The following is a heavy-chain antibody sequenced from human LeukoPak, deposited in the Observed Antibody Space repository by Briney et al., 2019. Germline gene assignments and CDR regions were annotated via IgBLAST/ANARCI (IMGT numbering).Heavy chain of an antibody. CDR3: AKEITMIVVKGWFDP. CDR2: ISGSGGST. CDR1: GFTFSSYA. V-gene: IGHV3-23*01. D-gene: IGHD3-22*01. J-gene: IGHJ5*02. Sequence: PGGSLRLSCAASGFTFSSYAMSWVRQAPGKGLEWVSAISGSGGSTYYADSVKGRFTISRDNSKNTLYLQMSSLRAEDTAVYYCAKEITMIVVKGWFDPWGQGTLVTVSS.